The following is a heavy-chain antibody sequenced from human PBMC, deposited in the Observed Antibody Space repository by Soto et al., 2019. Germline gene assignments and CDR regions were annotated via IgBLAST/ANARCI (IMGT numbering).Heavy chain of an antibody. Sequence: EVPLVESGGGLVQPGGSLTLSCAASGFTFSSHWMSWVRQAPGKGLDWVASINEDGSTKHYVDSVKGRFTISRDNAVSSMYLQMNSLRAEDAAVYFCATLLGTVTTFERWGKGTVVTVSS. CDR3: ATLLGTVTTFER. D-gene: IGHD1-1*01. V-gene: IGHV3-7*01. J-gene: IGHJ4*02. CDR2: INEDGSTK. CDR1: GFTFSSHW.